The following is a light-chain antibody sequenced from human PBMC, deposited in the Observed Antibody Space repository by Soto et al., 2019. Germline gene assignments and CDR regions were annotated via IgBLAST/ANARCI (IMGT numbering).Light chain of an antibody. V-gene: IGKV3-20*01. Sequence: IVLTQSPGTRSLSPGERATLSCRASQSFNSIYLAWYQQKPCQAPRLLIYGASSRATGIPDRFSVSGSGTDFTLTISRLEPEYLAVDYCHQYDSWTFGQGTKVDNK. CDR1: QSFNSIY. J-gene: IGKJ1*01. CDR3: HQYDSWT. CDR2: GAS.